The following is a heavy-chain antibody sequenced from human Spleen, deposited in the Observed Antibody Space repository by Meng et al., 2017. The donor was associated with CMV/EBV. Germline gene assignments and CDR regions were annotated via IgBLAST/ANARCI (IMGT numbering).Heavy chain of an antibody. D-gene: IGHD2-21*02. CDR2: INPIGGST. J-gene: IGHJ6*02. V-gene: IGHV1-46*01. Sequence: ASVKVSCKASGYSFSNYYVYWVRQAPGQGLEWMGVINPIGGSTTYAQDFRDRVSMTRDTSTSSVYMDLSSLSSEDTAVYYCARGDFSFGGMDVWGQGTTVTVSS. CDR1: GYSFSNYY. CDR3: ARGDFSFGGMDV.